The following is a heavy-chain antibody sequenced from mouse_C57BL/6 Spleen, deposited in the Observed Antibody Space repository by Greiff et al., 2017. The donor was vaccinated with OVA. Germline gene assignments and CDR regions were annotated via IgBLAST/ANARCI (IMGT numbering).Heavy chain of an antibody. D-gene: IGHD2-3*01. CDR1: GYTFTSSW. V-gene: IGHV1-61*01. Sequence: QVQLQQPGAELVRPGSSVKLSCKASGYTFTSSWMDWVKQRPGQGLEWIGNIYPSDSETHYNQKFKDKATLTVDKSSSTAYMQLSCLTSEDSAVYYCARGGWDYAMDYWGQGTSVTVYS. J-gene: IGHJ4*01. CDR3: ARGGWDYAMDY. CDR2: IYPSDSET.